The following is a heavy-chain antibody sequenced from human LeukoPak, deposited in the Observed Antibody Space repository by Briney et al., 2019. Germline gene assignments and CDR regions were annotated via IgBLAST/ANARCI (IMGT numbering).Heavy chain of an antibody. J-gene: IGHJ4*02. V-gene: IGHV3-74*01. CDR2: INSDESST. CDR3: ARDSPETTTDTYPEEFDY. D-gene: IGHD1-1*01. Sequence: GGSLRLSCAASGFTFSNYWMHWVRQAPGKGLVWVSRINSDESSTRYADSVKGRFTISRDNAKSTLYLQMNSLRVEDTAVYYCARDSPETTTDTYPEEFDYWGQGTLVTVSS. CDR1: GFTFSNYW.